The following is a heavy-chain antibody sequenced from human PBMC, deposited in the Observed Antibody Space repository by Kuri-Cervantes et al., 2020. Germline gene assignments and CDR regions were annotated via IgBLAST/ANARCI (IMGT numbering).Heavy chain of an antibody. CDR1: GFTFGDYA. V-gene: IGHV3-9*01. CDR3: ARGGLYDHPVYYYGMDV. CDR2: ISWNSGSI. J-gene: IGHJ6*02. D-gene: IGHD3-3*01. Sequence: GGSLRLSCAASGFTFGDYAMHWVRQVPGKGLEWVSGISWNSGSIGYVDSVKGRFTISRDNAKNSLYLQMNSLRAEDTAVYYCARGGLYDHPVYYYGMDVWGQGTTVTVSS.